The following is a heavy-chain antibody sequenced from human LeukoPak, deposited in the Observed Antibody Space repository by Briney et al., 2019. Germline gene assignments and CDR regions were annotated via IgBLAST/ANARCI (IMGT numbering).Heavy chain of an antibody. CDR2: TNLDGSVR. CDR1: GFMFNNYW. V-gene: IGHV3-7*04. Sequence: GGSLRLSCDGSGFMFNNYWMNWVRQAPGKGLEWVARTNLDGSVRGYVDSVKGRFTISRDNAKNSLYLQMNSLRAEDTAVYFCARGLNESPGLDYWGLGTLVTVSS. J-gene: IGHJ4*02. CDR3: ARGLNESPGLDY. D-gene: IGHD3-22*01.